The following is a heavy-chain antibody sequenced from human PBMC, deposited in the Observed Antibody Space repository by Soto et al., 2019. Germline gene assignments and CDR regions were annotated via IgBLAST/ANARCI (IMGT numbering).Heavy chain of an antibody. J-gene: IGHJ4*02. Sequence: QVQLQESGPGLVNPSVTLSLTCAVSGGSISSDNWWSWVRQPPGKGLGWSGDIAHSGSTNYDSSLRGRVTISIARSKNQFPRKLNSVTAAVTSVYYCAGTIHYWGQGTLVTVSS. CDR1: GGSISSDNW. CDR2: IAHSGST. V-gene: IGHV4-4*02. CDR3: AGTIHY. D-gene: IGHD2-8*01.